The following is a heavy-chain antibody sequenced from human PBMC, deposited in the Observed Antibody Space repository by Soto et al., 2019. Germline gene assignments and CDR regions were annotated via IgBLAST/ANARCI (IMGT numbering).Heavy chain of an antibody. D-gene: IGHD3-22*01. CDR1: GFTLSRHT. Sequence: GGSLRLSSAASGFTLSRHTMNWVRQAPGKGLEWVSFIGSRTSDIYYADSVKGRFTIPRDNAKNSLYLDLTRLRAEDTAVYFCVRDYYGTSGYLNTVDMWGQGTMVTVSS. CDR3: VRDYYGTSGYLNTVDM. CDR2: IGSRTSDI. V-gene: IGHV3-21*01. J-gene: IGHJ3*02.